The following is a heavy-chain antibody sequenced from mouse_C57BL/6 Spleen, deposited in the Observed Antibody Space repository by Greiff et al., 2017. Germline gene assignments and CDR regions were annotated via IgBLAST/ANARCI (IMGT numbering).Heavy chain of an antibody. CDR1: GYTFTDYY. J-gene: IGHJ1*03. D-gene: IGHD2-1*01. CDR3: ARPYGNYWYFDV. Sequence: VQLQQSGAELVRPGASVKLSCKASGYTFTDYYINWVKQRPGQGLEWIARIYPGSGNTYYNEKFKGKATLTAEKSSSTAYMQLSSLTSEDSAVYFCARPYGNYWYFDVWGTGTTVTVSS. CDR2: IYPGSGNT. V-gene: IGHV1-76*01.